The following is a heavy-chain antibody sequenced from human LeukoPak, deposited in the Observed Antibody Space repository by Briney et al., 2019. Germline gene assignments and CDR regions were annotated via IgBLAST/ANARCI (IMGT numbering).Heavy chain of an antibody. CDR3: ARIEGDYYDSSGPIGDY. D-gene: IGHD3-22*01. J-gene: IGHJ4*02. CDR1: GYTFTSYD. Sequence: ASVKVSCKASGYTFTSYDINWVRQATGQGLEWMGWMNPNSGNTGYAQKFQGRVTMTRNTSISTAYMELSSLRSEDTAVYYCARIEGDYYDSSGPIGDYWGQGTLVTVSS. V-gene: IGHV1-8*01. CDR2: MNPNSGNT.